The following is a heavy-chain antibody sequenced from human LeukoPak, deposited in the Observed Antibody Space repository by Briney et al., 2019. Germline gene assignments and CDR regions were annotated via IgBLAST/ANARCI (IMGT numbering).Heavy chain of an antibody. V-gene: IGHV3-30-3*01. Sequence: GGPLRLSCAASGFAFSSYAMHWVRQAPGKGLEWVAVISYDGSNKYYADSVKGRFTISRDNSKNTLYLQMNSLRAEDTAVYYCARDVYYYDSSGYWSYFDYWGQGTLVTVSS. D-gene: IGHD3-22*01. CDR1: GFAFSSYA. CDR3: ARDVYYYDSSGYWSYFDY. J-gene: IGHJ4*02. CDR2: ISYDGSNK.